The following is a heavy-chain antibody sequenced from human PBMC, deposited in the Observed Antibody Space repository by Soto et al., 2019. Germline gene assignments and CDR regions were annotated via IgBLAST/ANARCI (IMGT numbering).Heavy chain of an antibody. V-gene: IGHV4-59*01. CDR1: GGSISSYY. D-gene: IGHD2-15*01. J-gene: IGHJ4*02. Sequence: SETLSLTCTVSGGSISSYYWSWIRQPPGKGLEWIGYIYYSGSTNYNPSLKSRVTISVDTSKNQFSLKLSSVTAADTVVYYCARLRVENYVDYWGQGTLVTVSS. CDR3: ARLRVENYVDY. CDR2: IYYSGST.